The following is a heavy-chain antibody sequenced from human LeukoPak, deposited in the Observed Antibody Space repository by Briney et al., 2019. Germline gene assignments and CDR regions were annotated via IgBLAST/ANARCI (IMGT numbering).Heavy chain of an antibody. CDR1: GGSISSYY. V-gene: IGHV4-4*07. D-gene: IGHD6-13*01. CDR2: IYTSGST. J-gene: IGHJ4*02. CDR3: ARDRGGQIAAAAFFDY. Sequence: SETLSLTCTVSGGSISSYYWSWIRQPAGKGLEWIGSIYTSGSTNYNPSLKSRVTISVDKSKNQFSLKLSSVTAADTAVYYCARDRGGQIAAAAFFDYWGQGTLVTVSS.